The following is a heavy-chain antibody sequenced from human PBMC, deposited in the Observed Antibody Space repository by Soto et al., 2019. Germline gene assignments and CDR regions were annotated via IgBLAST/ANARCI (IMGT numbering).Heavy chain of an antibody. CDR2: ISVSSTFK. V-gene: IGHV3-21*01. Sequence: EVQLVESGGGLVKPGGSLRLSCAASGFTFSSYSMNWVRQAPGKGPEWVSSISVSSTFKYYADSVKGRFTVSRDNAKNSLYLQMSSLRAEDTAVYYCVRFDVVLGYWFDPWGQGTLVTVSS. CDR1: GFTFSSYS. CDR3: VRFDVVLGYWFDP. J-gene: IGHJ5*02. D-gene: IGHD2-8*02.